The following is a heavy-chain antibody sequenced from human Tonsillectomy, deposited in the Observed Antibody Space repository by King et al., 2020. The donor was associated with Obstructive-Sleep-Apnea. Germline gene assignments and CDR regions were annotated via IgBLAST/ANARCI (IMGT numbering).Heavy chain of an antibody. CDR2: IYDSGST. CDR3: ATQIGGVYSYGSSGPLI. Sequence: VQLQESGPGLVQPSETLSLTCTVSGYSIGSGYYWVWIRQPPGKGLEWIGSIYDSGSTYYKTPLKSRISISVDPSKNQFSLKLSSVTAADTAKYYCATQIGGVYSYGSSGPLIWGQGTVVIVSS. J-gene: IGHJ3*02. D-gene: IGHD3-22*01. V-gene: IGHV4-38-2*02. CDR1: GYSIGSGYY.